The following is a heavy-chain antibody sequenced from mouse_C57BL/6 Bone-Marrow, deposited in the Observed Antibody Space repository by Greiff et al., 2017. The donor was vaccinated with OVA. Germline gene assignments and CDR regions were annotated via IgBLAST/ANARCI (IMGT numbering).Heavy chain of an antibody. Sequence: VQLKESGPGLVQPSQSLSITCTVSGFSLTSYGVHWVRQPPGKGLEWLGVIWSGGSTDYNAAFISRLSISKDNSTSKVFLKMNSLLADDTAIYYCATRDYYGPHYYAMDYWGQGTSVTVSS. J-gene: IGHJ4*01. CDR3: ATRDYYGPHYYAMDY. CDR2: IWSGGST. D-gene: IGHD1-1*01. V-gene: IGHV2-4*01. CDR1: GFSLTSYG.